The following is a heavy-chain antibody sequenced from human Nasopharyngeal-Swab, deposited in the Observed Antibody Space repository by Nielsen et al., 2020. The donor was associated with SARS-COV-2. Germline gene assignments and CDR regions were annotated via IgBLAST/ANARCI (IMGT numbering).Heavy chain of an antibody. V-gene: IGHV1-69*06. CDR3: TTDLAWELGQNYYYYGMDV. J-gene: IGHJ6*02. Sequence: WVRQAPGQGLEWMGGIIPIFGTANYAQKFQGRVTITADKSTSTAYMELSSLRSEDTAVYYCTTDLAWELGQNYYYYGMDVWGQGTTVTVSS. CDR2: IIPIFGTA. D-gene: IGHD1-26*01.